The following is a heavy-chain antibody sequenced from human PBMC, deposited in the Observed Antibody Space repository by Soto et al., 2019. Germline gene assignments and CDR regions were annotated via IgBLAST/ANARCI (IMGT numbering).Heavy chain of an antibody. CDR1: GGSISSYY. CDR2: IYYSGST. D-gene: IGHD3-10*01. CDR3: ARGALWFGELYTGMDV. Sequence: SETLSLTCTVSGGSISSYYWSWIRQPPGEGLEWIGYIYYSGSTNYNPSLKSRVTISVDTSKNQFSLKLSSVTAADTAVCYCARGALWFGELYTGMDVWGQGTTVTVSS. J-gene: IGHJ6*02. V-gene: IGHV4-59*01.